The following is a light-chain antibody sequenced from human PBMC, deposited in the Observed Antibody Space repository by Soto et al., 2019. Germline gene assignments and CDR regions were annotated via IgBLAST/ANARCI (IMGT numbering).Light chain of an antibody. Sequence: EILMTQSPAILSVSPGERATITCRASQSVSSYLAWYQQKPGKAPKLLIYAASTRATGIPARFSGSGSGTEFTLTISSLQSEDFAVYYCQQLNSCPYTFGQGTKLEIK. J-gene: IGKJ2*01. CDR2: AAS. CDR1: QSVSSY. V-gene: IGKV3-15*01. CDR3: QQLNSCPYT.